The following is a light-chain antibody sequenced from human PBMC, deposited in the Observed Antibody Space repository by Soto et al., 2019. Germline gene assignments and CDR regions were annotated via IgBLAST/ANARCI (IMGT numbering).Light chain of an antibody. CDR1: SSNIGAGFD. Sequence: QSVLTQPPSVSGAPGQRVTISCSGSSSNIGAGFDVHWYQHLPGTAPKLLIYDNNSRPSGVPDRFSGSKSGTSASLAITGLEAEDEADYYGQSYDRSLGDYVVFGGGTK. CDR2: DNN. V-gene: IGLV1-40*01. J-gene: IGLJ2*01. CDR3: QSYDRSLGDYVV.